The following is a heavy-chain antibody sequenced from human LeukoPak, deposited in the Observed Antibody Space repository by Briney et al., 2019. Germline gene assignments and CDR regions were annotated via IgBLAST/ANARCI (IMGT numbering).Heavy chain of an antibody. CDR3: ARAPVDSSFDI. CDR2: IYTSGST. CDR1: GGSISSSSYY. J-gene: IGHJ3*02. D-gene: IGHD3-22*01. Sequence: SETLSLTCTVSGGSISSSSYYWGWIRQPPGKGLEWIGRIYTSGSTNYNPSLKSRVTISVDTSKNQFSLKLSSVTAADTAVYYCARAPVDSSFDIWGQGTMVTVSS. V-gene: IGHV4-39*07.